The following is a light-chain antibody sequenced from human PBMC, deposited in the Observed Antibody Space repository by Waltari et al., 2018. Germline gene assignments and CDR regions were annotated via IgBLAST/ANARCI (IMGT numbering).Light chain of an antibody. V-gene: IGKV3-20*01. CDR3: QQYDISPLT. J-gene: IGKJ4*01. Sequence: EIVLTQSPGTLSLSPGERATPSCRASQTVRTTYLAWYQQKPGQAPTLLIYGASSRATGIPDRFSGRGSGTDFSLTISSLEPEDFAVYYCQQYDISPLTFGGGTKVEV. CDR1: QTVRTTY. CDR2: GAS.